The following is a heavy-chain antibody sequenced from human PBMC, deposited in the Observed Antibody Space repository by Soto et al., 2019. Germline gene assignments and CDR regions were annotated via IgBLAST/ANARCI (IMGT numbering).Heavy chain of an antibody. Sequence: EVQLVQSGAEVKKPGESLKISCKASGYSFTANWIGWVRQMSGKGPEWMGLINPSDSDTRYNPSFQGQVTFSVDKFTNTAYLQWSSLEASDTAMYYCARQGGVMQPFDYWGQGTLVTVSS. CDR1: GYSFTANW. J-gene: IGHJ4*02. D-gene: IGHD3-16*01. CDR3: ARQGGVMQPFDY. CDR2: INPSDSDT. V-gene: IGHV5-51*01.